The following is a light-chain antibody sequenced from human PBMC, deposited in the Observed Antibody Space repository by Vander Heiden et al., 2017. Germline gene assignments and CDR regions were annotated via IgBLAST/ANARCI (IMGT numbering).Light chain of an antibody. CDR1: QSVSSY. Sequence: ESVLTQSPATLSLYPGERATLSCRASQSVSSYLAWYQQKPGQAPRLLIYDASNRATGIPARFSGSGSGTDFTLTISSLEPEDFAVYYCQQRSNWPLTFGGGTKVEIK. J-gene: IGKJ4*01. CDR2: DAS. V-gene: IGKV3-11*01. CDR3: QQRSNWPLT.